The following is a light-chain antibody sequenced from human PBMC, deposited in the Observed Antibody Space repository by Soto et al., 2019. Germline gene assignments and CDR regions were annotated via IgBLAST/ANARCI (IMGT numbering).Light chain of an antibody. CDR2: EVT. CDR1: ARDVGTYNF. Sequence: QSVLTQPPSASGSPGQSVSISSIGTARDVGTYNFVSWYQQHPGKAPKLLIYEVTKRPSGVPDRFSGSKSGNTASLTVSGLQAEDEAEYFCSSYTGDRHFYVFGTGTKVTV. J-gene: IGLJ1*01. V-gene: IGLV2-8*01. CDR3: SSYTGDRHFYV.